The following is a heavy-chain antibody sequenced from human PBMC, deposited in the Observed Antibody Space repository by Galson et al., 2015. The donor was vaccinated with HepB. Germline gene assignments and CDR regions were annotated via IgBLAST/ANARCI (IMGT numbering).Heavy chain of an antibody. V-gene: IGHV1-18*04. CDR2: ISDSNGNT. D-gene: IGHD3-22*01. Sequence: SVKVSCKASGYTFTSYGISWVRQAPGQGLEWMGWISDSNGNTNYAQNLQDRVTMTTDTSTSTVYMELRSLRSDDTAVYYCARVDSPGSSESQKNYFENNGYYSLFDYWGQGTLVTVSS. CDR1: GYTFTSYG. J-gene: IGHJ4*02. CDR3: ARVDSPGSSESQKNYFENNGYYSLFDY.